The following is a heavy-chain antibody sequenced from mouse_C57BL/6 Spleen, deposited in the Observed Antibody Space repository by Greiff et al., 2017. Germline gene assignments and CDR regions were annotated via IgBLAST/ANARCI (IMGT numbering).Heavy chain of an antibody. CDR1: GFNIKDYY. D-gene: IGHD1-1*01. V-gene: IGHV14-2*01. Sequence: VQLKESGAELVKPGASVKLSCTASGFNIKDYYMHWVKQRTEQGLEWIGRIDPEDGETKYAPKFPGKATITADTSSNTAYLQLSSLTSEDTAVYYCARSQDYGSSYRFAYWGQGTLVTVSA. J-gene: IGHJ3*01. CDR3: ARSQDYGSSYRFAY. CDR2: IDPEDGET.